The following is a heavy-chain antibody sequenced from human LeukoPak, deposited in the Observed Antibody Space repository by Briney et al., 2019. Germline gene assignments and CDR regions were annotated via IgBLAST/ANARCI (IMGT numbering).Heavy chain of an antibody. CDR1: GYTFTSYD. D-gene: IGHD5-18*01. J-gene: IGHJ5*02. CDR2: ISAYNGNT. Sequence: GASVKVSCKASGYTFTSYDINWVRQAPGQGLEWMGWISAYNGNTNYAQKLQGRVTMTTDTSTSTAYMELRSLRSDDTAVYYCAKVVDTAMVIGNWFDPWGQGTLVTVSS. V-gene: IGHV1-18*01. CDR3: AKVVDTAMVIGNWFDP.